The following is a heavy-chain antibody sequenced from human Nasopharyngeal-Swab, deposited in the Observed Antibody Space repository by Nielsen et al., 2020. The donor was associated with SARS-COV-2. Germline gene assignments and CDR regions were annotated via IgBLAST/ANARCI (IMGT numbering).Heavy chain of an antibody. CDR1: GGSISSSGYY. J-gene: IGHJ6*03. CDR3: ARVHGSGSYWDYYYYMDV. V-gene: IGHV4-31*03. Sequence: SETLSLTCTVSGGSISSSGYYWSWIRQHPGKGLEWIGYIYYSGSTYYNPSLKSRVTISVDTSKNQFSLKLSSVTAADTAVYYCARVHGSGSYWDYYYYMDVWGKGTTVTVSS. D-gene: IGHD3-10*01. CDR2: IYYSGST.